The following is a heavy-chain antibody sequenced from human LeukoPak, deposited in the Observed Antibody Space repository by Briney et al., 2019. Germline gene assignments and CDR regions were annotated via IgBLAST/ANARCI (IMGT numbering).Heavy chain of an antibody. Sequence: SGRSLRLSCAASGFTFSSYGMHWVRQAPGKGLEWVAVISYDGSNKYYADSVKGRFTISRDNSKNTLYLQMNSLRAEDTAVYYCAKEESGHDSRYYGMDVWGQGTTVTVSS. V-gene: IGHV3-30*18. CDR2: ISYDGSNK. J-gene: IGHJ6*02. D-gene: IGHD5-12*01. CDR1: GFTFSSYG. CDR3: AKEESGHDSRYYGMDV.